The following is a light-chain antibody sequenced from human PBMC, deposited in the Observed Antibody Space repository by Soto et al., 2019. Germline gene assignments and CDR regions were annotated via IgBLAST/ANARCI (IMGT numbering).Light chain of an antibody. V-gene: IGKV3-11*01. J-gene: IGKJ4*01. Sequence: EIVLTQSPGTLRLSPGERASLSCRASHSVSSSYLTWYQQRPGQPPRLLIYRASNRATDIPARFSGSGSGTDFTLTISSLDPEDFAVYYCHQRSKWPLTFGGGTKVDIK. CDR3: HQRSKWPLT. CDR2: RAS. CDR1: HSVSSSY.